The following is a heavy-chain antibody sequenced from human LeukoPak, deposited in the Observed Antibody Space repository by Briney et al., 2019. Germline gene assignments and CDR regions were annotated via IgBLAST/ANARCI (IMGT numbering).Heavy chain of an antibody. V-gene: IGHV1-69*13. J-gene: IGHJ6*03. D-gene: IGHD6-19*01. CDR2: IIPIFGTA. Sequence: SVKVPCKPSGGTFTSYAISGVRQAPGQGLEWLGGIIPIFGTAKYAHKFQGRVTISADESTSTAYMELSSLRSEDTAVYYCARDRGSSGWEPRYYYYYMDVWGKGTTVTVSS. CDR3: ARDRGSSGWEPRYYYYYMDV. CDR1: GGTFTSYA.